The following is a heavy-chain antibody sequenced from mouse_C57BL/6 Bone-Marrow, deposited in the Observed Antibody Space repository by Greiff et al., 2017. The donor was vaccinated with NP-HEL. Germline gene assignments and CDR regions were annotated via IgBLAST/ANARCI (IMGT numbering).Heavy chain of an antibody. V-gene: IGHV1-81*01. J-gene: IGHJ4*01. CDR3: ARRSIYYGYYYAMDY. CDR1: GYTFTSYG. Sequence: VQLQQSGAELARPGASVKLSCKASGYTFTSYGISWVKQRTGQGLEWIGEIYPRSGNTYYNEKFKGKATLTADKSSSTAYMELRSLTSEDSAVYFCARRSIYYGYYYAMDYWGQGTSVTVSS. D-gene: IGHD2-2*01. CDR2: IYPRSGNT.